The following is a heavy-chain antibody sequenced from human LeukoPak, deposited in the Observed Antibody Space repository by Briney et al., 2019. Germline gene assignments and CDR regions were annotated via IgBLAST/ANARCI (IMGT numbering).Heavy chain of an antibody. Sequence: PGGSLRLSCAASGFTFSSYWMSWVRQAPGKGVEWVANIKQDGSEKYYVDSVKGRFTISRDNAKNSLYLQMNSLRAEDTAVYYCARDLDYDFWSGYLDYWGQGTLVTVSS. CDR3: ARDLDYDFWSGYLDY. CDR1: GFTFSSYW. CDR2: IKQDGSEK. D-gene: IGHD3-3*01. J-gene: IGHJ4*02. V-gene: IGHV3-7*01.